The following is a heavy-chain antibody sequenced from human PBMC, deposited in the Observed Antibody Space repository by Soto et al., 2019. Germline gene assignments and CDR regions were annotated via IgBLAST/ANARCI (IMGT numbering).Heavy chain of an antibody. CDR1: GYTFTSYA. D-gene: IGHD3-10*01. J-gene: IGHJ4*02. CDR3: ARSVVRGVGDY. V-gene: IGHV1-3*01. CDR2: INAGNGNT. Sequence: QVQLVQSGAEVKKPGASVKVSCKASGYTFTSYAMHWVRQAPGQRLEWMGWINAGNGNTKYSQKFQGRVTITRETTASTAYMGLSSLRSEDTAGYYGARSVVRGVGDYWGQGTLVTVSS.